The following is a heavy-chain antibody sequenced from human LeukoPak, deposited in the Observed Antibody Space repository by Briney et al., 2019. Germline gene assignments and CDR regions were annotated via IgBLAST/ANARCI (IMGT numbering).Heavy chain of an antibody. D-gene: IGHD3-22*01. Sequence: SETLSLTCAVSGYSISSGYYWGWIRQPPGKGLEWIGSSYYSGSTYYSPSLKSRVTISVDTSKNQFSLKLSSVTAADTAVYYCARLGSYYDSSGLPTPYFDYWGQGTLVTVSS. J-gene: IGHJ4*02. CDR3: ARLGSYYDSSGLPTPYFDY. V-gene: IGHV4-38-2*01. CDR1: GYSISSGYY. CDR2: SYYSGST.